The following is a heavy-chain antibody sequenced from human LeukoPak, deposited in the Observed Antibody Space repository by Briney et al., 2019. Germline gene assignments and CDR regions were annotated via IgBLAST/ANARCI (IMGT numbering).Heavy chain of an antibody. CDR2: IYSGGST. Sequence: GGSLRLSCAASGFTVSSNYMSWVRQAPGKGLEWVSVIYSGGSTYYADSVKGRFTISRDNSKNTLYLQVNSLRAEDTAVYYCARMHVAMFDYWGQGTLVTVSS. CDR3: ARMHVAMFDY. CDR1: GFTVSSNY. J-gene: IGHJ4*02. D-gene: IGHD2-15*01. V-gene: IGHV3-53*01.